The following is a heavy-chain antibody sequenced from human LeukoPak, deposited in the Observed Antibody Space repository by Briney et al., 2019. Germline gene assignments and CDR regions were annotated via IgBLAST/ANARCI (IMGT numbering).Heavy chain of an antibody. J-gene: IGHJ4*02. CDR1: ASTFSTYG. Sequence: PGGSLRLSCTAYASTFSTYGMNWVRQAPGKGLEWVSSINSASTYIYYADSVKDRFTISRDNAKNLLFLQMSSLRAEDTAVYYCAGGAVTRGQFDYWGQGSLVTVSS. D-gene: IGHD4-17*01. CDR2: INSASTYI. V-gene: IGHV3-21*06. CDR3: AGGAVTRGQFDY.